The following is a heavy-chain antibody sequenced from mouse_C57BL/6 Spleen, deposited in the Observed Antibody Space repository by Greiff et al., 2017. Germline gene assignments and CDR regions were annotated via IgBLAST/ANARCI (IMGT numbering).Heavy chain of an antibody. J-gene: IGHJ4*01. V-gene: IGHV6-6*01. CDR3: TRGFTTVVATVDY. CDR1: GFTFSDAW. D-gene: IGHD1-1*01. CDR2: IRNKANNHAT. Sequence: EVKLVESGGGLVQPGGSMKLSCAASGFTFSDAWMDWVRHSPEKGLEWVAEIRNKANNHATYYAESVKGRFTISRDDSKSSVYLQMNSLSAEDTGIYYCTRGFTTVVATVDYWGQGTSVTVSS.